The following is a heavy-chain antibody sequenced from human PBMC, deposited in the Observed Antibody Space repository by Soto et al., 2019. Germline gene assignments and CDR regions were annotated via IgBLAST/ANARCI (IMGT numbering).Heavy chain of an antibody. CDR1: GFTFSSYA. J-gene: IGHJ5*02. Sequence: GGSLRLSCAASGFTFSSYAMSWVRQAPGKGLDWVSVISGSGGSTYYADSVKGRFTISRDKNTNTLFLQMNSLRAEDTAVYYCAKAYSSSWYSFFDPWGQGTLVTVSS. V-gene: IGHV3-23*01. D-gene: IGHD6-13*01. CDR2: ISGSGGST. CDR3: AKAYSSSWYSFFDP.